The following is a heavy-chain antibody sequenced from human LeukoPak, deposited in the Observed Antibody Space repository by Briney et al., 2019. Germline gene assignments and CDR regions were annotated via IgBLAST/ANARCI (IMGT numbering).Heavy chain of an antibody. CDR1: GYTFTRYY. V-gene: IGHV1-2*06. CDR2: IKPNSGGT. Sequence: ASVKVSCKASGYTFTRYYMHWVRQAPGQGLEWMGRIKPNSGGTNYAHKFQGRVTMTRDTPINTADMELSGLRFDDTAVYYCARARFSSSWYVPYFDYWGQGSLVTVSS. J-gene: IGHJ4*02. CDR3: ARARFSSSWYVPYFDY. D-gene: IGHD6-13*01.